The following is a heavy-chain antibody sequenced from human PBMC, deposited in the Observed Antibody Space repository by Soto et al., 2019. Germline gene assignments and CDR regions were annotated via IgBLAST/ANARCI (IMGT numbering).Heavy chain of an antibody. CDR2: IYYSGST. V-gene: IGHV4-59*08. CDR3: ARQWVEPDYYYYYMDV. J-gene: IGHJ6*03. Sequence: SETLSLTCTVSGGSISSYYWSWIRQPPGKGLEWIGYIYYSGSTNYNPSLKSRVTISVDTSKNQFSLKLSSVTAADTAVYYCARQWVEPDYYYYYMDVWGKGTTVTVSS. D-gene: IGHD2-2*01. CDR1: GGSISSYY.